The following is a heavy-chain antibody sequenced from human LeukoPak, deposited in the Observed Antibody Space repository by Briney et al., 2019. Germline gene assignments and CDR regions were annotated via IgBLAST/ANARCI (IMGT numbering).Heavy chain of an antibody. J-gene: IGHJ4*02. CDR3: ARVPDQYDFWTGYPTGYFDS. D-gene: IGHD3-3*01. CDR1: GFTFSSYS. CDR2: IKQDGGER. Sequence: GGSLRLSCAASGFTFSSYSMNWVRQAPGKGLEWVANIKQDGGERYYVDAVKGRFTISRDNAKNSQFLQMNSLRAEDTALYYCARVPDQYDFWTGYPTGYFDSWGQGTLVTVSS. V-gene: IGHV3-7*01.